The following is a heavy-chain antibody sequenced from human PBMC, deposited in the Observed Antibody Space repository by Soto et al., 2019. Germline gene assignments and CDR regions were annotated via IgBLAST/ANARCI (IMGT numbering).Heavy chain of an antibody. V-gene: IGHV3-30*18. CDR2: ISDDGSKE. D-gene: IGHD3-16*01. Sequence: QVQLVESGGGVVQPGRSLRLSCAASGFPFSSYGMHWVRQVPGKWLEWAAVISDDGSKEWYADSVKGRFTISRDNYKNARSLQMHRLRAEETAVYYCAKDLSRGSDHAGADSWGQGTLVSVSS. J-gene: IGHJ4*02. CDR3: AKDLSRGSDHAGADS. CDR1: GFPFSSYG.